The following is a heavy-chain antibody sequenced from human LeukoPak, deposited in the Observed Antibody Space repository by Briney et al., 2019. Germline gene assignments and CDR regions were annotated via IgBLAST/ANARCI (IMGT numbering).Heavy chain of an antibody. Sequence: PGGSLRLSCAASGFTVSSNYMSWVRQAPGKGLEWVSVIYIGGSTYYADSVKGRFTISRDISKNTLYLPMNSLRAEDTAMYYCARLGFVVPAVIFDYWGQGTLVTVSS. D-gene: IGHD2-2*02. CDR3: ARLGFVVPAVIFDY. CDR2: IYIGGST. V-gene: IGHV3-53*01. J-gene: IGHJ4*02. CDR1: GFTVSSNY.